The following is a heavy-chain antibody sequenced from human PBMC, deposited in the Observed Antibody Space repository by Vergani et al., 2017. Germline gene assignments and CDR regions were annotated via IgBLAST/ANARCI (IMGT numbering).Heavy chain of an antibody. J-gene: IGHJ4*02. D-gene: IGHD3-22*01. CDR2: IHPADSDT. CDR3: ARLYGRDSSGSKYFDY. V-gene: IGHV5-51*01. CDR1: GYSFTNYW. Sequence: EVQLVQSGAEVKKPGESLKISCQISGYSFTNYWIGWVRQMPGKGLEWMGIIHPADSDTRYSPSFQGQVTISVDKSISTAYLQRSSLRASDSAMYYCARLYGRDSSGSKYFDYWFEGAMVTDSS.